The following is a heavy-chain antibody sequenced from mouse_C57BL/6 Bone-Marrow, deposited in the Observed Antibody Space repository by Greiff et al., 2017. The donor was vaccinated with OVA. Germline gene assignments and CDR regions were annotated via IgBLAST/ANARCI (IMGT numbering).Heavy chain of an antibody. D-gene: IGHD2-4*01. Sequence: EVMLVESGGGLVQSGRSLRLSCATSGFTFSDFYMEWVRQAPGKGLEWIAASRNKANDYTTEYSASVKGRFIVSRDTSQSILYLQMNALRAEDTAIYYCARDGYDYDWYFDVWGTGTTVTVSS. CDR2: SRNKANDYTT. CDR1: GFTFSDFY. V-gene: IGHV7-1*01. CDR3: ARDGYDYDWYFDV. J-gene: IGHJ1*03.